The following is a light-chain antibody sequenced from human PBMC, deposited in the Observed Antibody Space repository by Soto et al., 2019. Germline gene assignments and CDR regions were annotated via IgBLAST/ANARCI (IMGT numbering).Light chain of an antibody. J-gene: IGLJ1*01. CDR1: SSDVGCYNY. Sequence: QSVLTQPASVSGSPGQSITISCTGTSSDVGCYNYVSWYQQHPGKAPKLMIYEVSNRPSGVSNRFSGSTSGNTDSLTISGLQDEDEADYYCSSYTNRSTTHVLGTGNKVTV. CDR2: EVS. V-gene: IGLV2-14*01. CDR3: SSYTNRSTTHV.